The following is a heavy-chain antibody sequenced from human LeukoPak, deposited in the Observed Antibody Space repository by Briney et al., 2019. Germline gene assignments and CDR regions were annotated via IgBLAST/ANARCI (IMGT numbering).Heavy chain of an antibody. Sequence: GGSLRLSCAASGFTFRSYDMDWVRQAPGKGLEWVAVISYDGSNKYYADSVKGRFTISRDNSKNTLYLQMNSLRAEDTAVYYCAREMATDYWGQGTLVTVSS. D-gene: IGHD5-24*01. CDR3: AREMATDY. CDR2: ISYDGSNK. V-gene: IGHV3-30-3*01. J-gene: IGHJ4*02. CDR1: GFTFRSYD.